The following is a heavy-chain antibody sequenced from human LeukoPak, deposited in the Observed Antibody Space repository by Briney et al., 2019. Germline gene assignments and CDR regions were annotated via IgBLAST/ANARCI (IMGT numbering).Heavy chain of an antibody. D-gene: IGHD4-17*01. J-gene: IGHJ4*02. CDR2: ISSGSSAI. Sequence: GGSLRLSCAASGFTFTTYSMTWVRQAPGRWLEWVSIISSGSSAIFSADALKGRFTISRDDAKNLLYLDMNSLRAEDTAVYYCARGHTAVTRHFDFWGQGTLVTVSS. CDR1: GFTFTTYS. CDR3: ARGHTAVTRHFDF. V-gene: IGHV3-21*01.